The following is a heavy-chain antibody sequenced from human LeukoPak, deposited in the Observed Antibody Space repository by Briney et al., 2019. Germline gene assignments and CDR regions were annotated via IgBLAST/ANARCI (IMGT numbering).Heavy chain of an antibody. J-gene: IGHJ6*03. V-gene: IGHV4-4*07. CDR2: ISTLGST. CDR1: GGPISSYY. CDR3: AREVAAAGTLVYYYYYYMDV. Sequence: PSETLSLTCTVSGGPISSYYWSWIRQPAGKGLEWIGHISTLGSTNYNPSLKSRVAISVDTSKNQFSLKLSSVTAADTAVYYCAREVAAAGTLVYYYYYYMDVWGKGTTVTVSS. D-gene: IGHD6-13*01.